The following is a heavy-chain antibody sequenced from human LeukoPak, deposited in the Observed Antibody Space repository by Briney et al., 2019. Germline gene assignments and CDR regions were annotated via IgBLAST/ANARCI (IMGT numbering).Heavy chain of an antibody. CDR2: ISSSSSYI. V-gene: IGHV3-21*01. D-gene: IGHD3-10*01. CDR1: GFTFSSYS. Sequence: PGGSLRLSCAASGFTFSSYSMNWVRQAPGKGLEWVSSISSSSSYIYYADSVKGRFTISRDNAKNSLYLQMNNLRAEDTAVYYCAILWFGELLDYWGQGTLVTVSS. CDR3: AILWFGELLDY. J-gene: IGHJ4*02.